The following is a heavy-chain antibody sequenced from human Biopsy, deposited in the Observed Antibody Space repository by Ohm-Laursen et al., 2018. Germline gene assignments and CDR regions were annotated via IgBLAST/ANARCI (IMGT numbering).Heavy chain of an antibody. V-gene: IGHV3-23*01. J-gene: IGHJ4*02. D-gene: IGHD2-8*01. CDR3: AKCMTGGSNYYFHH. Sequence: SLRLSCAASGFTFSTYWMTWVRQAPEKGLEWVSGISGSGGSTYYADSVKGQFTISRDNSKSTLYLQMNSLRGEDTAVYYCAKCMTGGSNYYFHHCGQGTLVTVSS. CDR1: GFTFSTYW. CDR2: ISGSGGST.